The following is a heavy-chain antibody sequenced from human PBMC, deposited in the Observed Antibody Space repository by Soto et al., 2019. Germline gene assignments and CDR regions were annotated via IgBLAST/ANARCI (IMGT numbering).Heavy chain of an antibody. V-gene: IGHV4-34*01. CDR2: INHSGSS. CDR3: ARKGIVAVGFDY. CDR1: GGSFSGYY. Sequence: QVQLQQWGAGLLKPSETLSLTCAVYGGSFSGYYWSWIRQPRGKGLEWIGEINHSGSSNYNPSLKSQVTISVDTSKNQFSLKLSSVTAADTAVYYCARKGIVAVGFDYWGQGTLVTVSS. D-gene: IGHD2-15*01. J-gene: IGHJ4*02.